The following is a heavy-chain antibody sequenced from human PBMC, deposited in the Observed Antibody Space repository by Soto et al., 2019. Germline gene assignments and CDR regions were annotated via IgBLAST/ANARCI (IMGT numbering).Heavy chain of an antibody. CDR2: ISASGGSA. J-gene: IGHJ3*02. D-gene: IGHD3-22*01. V-gene: IGHV3-23*01. CDR3: AKEDEAWTQGYFDI. CDR1: GFSFSSYD. Sequence: EVQLLESGGGLVQPGGSLRLSCAASGFSFSSYDMSWVRQAPGKGLEWVSAISASGGSAYYADSVKGRFTISRDNXXNTLHVQMNSLRAEDTAIYYCAKEDEAWTQGYFDIWGQGTMVTVSS.